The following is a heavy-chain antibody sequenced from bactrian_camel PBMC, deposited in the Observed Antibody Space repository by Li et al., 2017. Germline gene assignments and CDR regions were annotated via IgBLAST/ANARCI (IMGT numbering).Heavy chain of an antibody. CDR1: GFTFSNFA. J-gene: IGHJ4*01. V-gene: IGHV3S42*01. CDR2: ISPGSFST. Sequence: DVQLVESGGGLVQPGGSLRLSCSTSGFTFSNFAMSWVRQAPGKGLEWVSTISPGSFSTNYADSVKGRFTISKGNAKNTLYLQMNSLKPEDTAIYYCAADYRGAHAVGAGYAAGADWLLRRRRSLPSGCRGVTDPIAADEYAYWGQGTQVTVS. D-gene: IGHD3*01. CDR3: AADYRGAHAVGAGYAAGADWLLRRRRSLPSGCRGVTDPIAADEYAY.